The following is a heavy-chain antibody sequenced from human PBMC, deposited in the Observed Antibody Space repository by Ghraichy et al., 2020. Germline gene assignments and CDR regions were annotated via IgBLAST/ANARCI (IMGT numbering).Heavy chain of an antibody. Sequence: SETLSLTCSVSGYSIGSGFYWAWIRQPPEKGLEWVGSVYYSGTIYYNPSLKSRVTISLDTSKNQFSLRQTSMTAADTAMYFCARAVADFRFDFWGQGTLVAVSS. CDR1: GYSIGSGFY. V-gene: IGHV4-38-2*02. CDR3: ARAVADFRFDF. D-gene: IGHD2-21*02. J-gene: IGHJ4*02. CDR2: VYYSGTI.